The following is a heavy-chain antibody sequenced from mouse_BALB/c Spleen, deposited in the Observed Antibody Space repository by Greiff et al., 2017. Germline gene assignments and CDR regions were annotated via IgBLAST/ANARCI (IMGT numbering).Heavy chain of an antibody. V-gene: IGHV5-6*01. CDR2: ISNGGST. Sequence: EVQLVESGGDLVKPGGSLKLSCAASGFTFSSYGMSWVRQTPDKRLEWVATISNGGSTYYPDSVKGRFTISRDNAKNTLYLQMSSLKSEDTAMYYCARITTDYWGQGTTLTVSS. CDR3: ARITTDY. D-gene: IGHD1-1*01. CDR1: GFTFSSYG. J-gene: IGHJ2*01.